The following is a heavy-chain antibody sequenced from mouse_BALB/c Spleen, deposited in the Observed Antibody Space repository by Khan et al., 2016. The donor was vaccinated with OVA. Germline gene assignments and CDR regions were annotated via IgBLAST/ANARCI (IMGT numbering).Heavy chain of an antibody. V-gene: IGHV3-2*02. Sequence: EVQLVESGPGLVKPSQSLSLTCTVTGYSITSDYAWNWIRQFPGNKLEWMGYISYSGRTGYNPSLKSRISITRDTSKNQFILQLNSVTTEYTATYYCARSVTITTVVATDFAYWGQGTTLTFSS. CDR2: ISYSGRT. J-gene: IGHJ2*01. D-gene: IGHD1-1*01. CDR1: GYSITSDYA. CDR3: ARSVTITTVVATDFAY.